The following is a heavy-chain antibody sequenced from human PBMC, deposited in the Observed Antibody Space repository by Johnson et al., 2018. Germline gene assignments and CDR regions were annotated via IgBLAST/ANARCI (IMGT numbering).Heavy chain of an antibody. J-gene: IGHJ3*02. Sequence: EVQLLESGGGLVQPGGSLRLSCGASGFPFSSYGMNWVRQAPAKGLEWVSGISGSGVGTYYADSVKGRFIISRDNSKNTLYLQMNSMRAEDTAVYYCAKGVGYSYIKEVFDSWGQGTMVTVSS. CDR3: AKGVGYSYIKEVFDS. V-gene: IGHV3-23*01. CDR2: ISGSGVGT. CDR1: GFPFSSYG. D-gene: IGHD5-18*01.